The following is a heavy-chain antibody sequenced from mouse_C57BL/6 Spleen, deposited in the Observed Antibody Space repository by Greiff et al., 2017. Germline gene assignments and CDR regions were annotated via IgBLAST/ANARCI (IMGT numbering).Heavy chain of an antibody. Sequence: QVQLKESGPGLVQPSQSLSITCTVSGFSLTSYGVHWVRQSPGKGLEWLGVIWSGGSTDYNAAFISRLSISKDNSKSQVFFKMNSLQADDTAIYYCARNPPSYYFNAMDYWGQGTSVTVSS. D-gene: IGHD1-1*01. V-gene: IGHV2-2*01. CDR3: ARNPPSYYFNAMDY. J-gene: IGHJ4*01. CDR1: GFSLTSYG. CDR2: IWSGGST.